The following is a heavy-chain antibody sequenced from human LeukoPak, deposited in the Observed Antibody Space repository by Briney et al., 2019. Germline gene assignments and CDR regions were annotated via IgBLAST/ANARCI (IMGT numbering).Heavy chain of an antibody. Sequence: PGGSLRLSCAASGFTFRSYGMHWVRQAPGKGLEWVAVTSYDGSHKYYGDSVKGRFTISRDNSKNTLYLQMDSLRSEDTAVYYCARVRGSYTVTSDYFDYWGQGTLVTVSS. V-gene: IGHV3-30*03. D-gene: IGHD4-17*01. CDR3: ARVRGSYTVTSDYFDY. CDR1: GFTFRSYG. J-gene: IGHJ4*02. CDR2: TSYDGSHK.